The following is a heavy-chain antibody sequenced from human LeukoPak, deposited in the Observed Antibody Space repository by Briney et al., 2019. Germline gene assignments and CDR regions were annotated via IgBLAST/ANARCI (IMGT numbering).Heavy chain of an antibody. J-gene: IGHJ4*02. CDR3: ASLLQGVDY. Sequence: PSETLSLTCAVYGGSFSGYYWSWIRQHPGKGLEWIGEINHSGSTNYNPSLKSRVTISVDTSKNQFSLKLSSVTAADTAVYYCASLLQGVDYWGQGTLVTVSS. CDR1: GGSFSGYY. CDR2: INHSGST. D-gene: IGHD6-13*01. V-gene: IGHV4-34*01.